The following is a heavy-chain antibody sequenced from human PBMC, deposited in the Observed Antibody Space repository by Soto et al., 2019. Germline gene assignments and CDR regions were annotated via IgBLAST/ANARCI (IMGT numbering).Heavy chain of an antibody. V-gene: IGHV3-33*01. CDR3: ARDGSGYYYNYGMDV. D-gene: IGHD2-15*01. CDR2: IWYDGSNK. Sequence: PGGSLRLSCAASGFTFSSYGMHWVRQAPGKGLEWVAVIWYDGSNKYYADSVKGRFTISRDNSKNTLYLQMNSLRAEDTAVYYCARDGSGYYYNYGMDVWGQGTTVTVSS. CDR1: GFTFSSYG. J-gene: IGHJ6*02.